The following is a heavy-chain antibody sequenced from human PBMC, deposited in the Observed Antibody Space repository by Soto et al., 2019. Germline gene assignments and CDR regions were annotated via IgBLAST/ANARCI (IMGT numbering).Heavy chain of an antibody. CDR1: GGSISSGGYY. CDR2: IYYSGST. D-gene: IGHD6-19*01. CDR3: ARDYRQGGIAVALNAFDI. J-gene: IGHJ3*02. Sequence: SETLSLTCTVPGGSISSGGYYWSWIRQHPGKGLEWIGYIYYSGSTYYNPSLKSRVTISVDTSKNQFSLKLSSVTAADTAVYYCARDYRQGGIAVALNAFDIWGQGTMVTVSS. V-gene: IGHV4-31*03.